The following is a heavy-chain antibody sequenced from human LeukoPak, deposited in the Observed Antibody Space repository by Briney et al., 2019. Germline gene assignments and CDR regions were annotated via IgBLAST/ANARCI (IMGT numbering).Heavy chain of an antibody. V-gene: IGHV3-30*18. D-gene: IGHD4-11*01. J-gene: IGHJ6*03. Sequence: GGSLRLSCAASGFTFSSYGMHWVRQAPGKGLEWVAVISYDGSNKYYADSVKGRFTISRDNSKNTLYLQMNSLRAEDTAVYYCAKDGTGYSNYGDYMDVWGKGTTVTVSS. CDR3: AKDGTGYSNYGDYMDV. CDR2: ISYDGSNK. CDR1: GFTFSSYG.